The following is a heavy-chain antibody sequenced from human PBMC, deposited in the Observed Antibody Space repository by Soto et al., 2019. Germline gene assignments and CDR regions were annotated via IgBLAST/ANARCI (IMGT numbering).Heavy chain of an antibody. CDR1: GYTFTSNS. D-gene: IGHD3-16*02. CDR3: ARVWGSYRAPSGGAGFDP. Sequence: VQLVQSGAELKKPGASVKVSCAASGYTFTSNSITWVRQAPGQGLEWMGWISAYNGETSYAEKFQGRLTMTTDTSTSTAYMELRSLRSDDTAVYYCARVWGSYRAPSGGAGFDPWGQGTLVTVSS. CDR2: ISAYNGET. J-gene: IGHJ5*02. V-gene: IGHV1-18*04.